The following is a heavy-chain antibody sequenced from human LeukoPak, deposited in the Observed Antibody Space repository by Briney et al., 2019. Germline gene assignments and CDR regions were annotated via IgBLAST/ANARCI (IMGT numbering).Heavy chain of an antibody. D-gene: IGHD2-2*02. Sequence: PSATLSLTCAVSGYSISSGYYWGWIRQLPGEGLEWIGSIYHSGSTYYNPSLKSRVTISVDTSKNQFSLKLSSVTAADTAVYYCARHGPQVPAAITRIDPWGQGTLVTVSS. V-gene: IGHV4-38-2*01. CDR3: ARHGPQVPAAITRIDP. CDR1: GYSISSGYY. J-gene: IGHJ5*02. CDR2: IYHSGST.